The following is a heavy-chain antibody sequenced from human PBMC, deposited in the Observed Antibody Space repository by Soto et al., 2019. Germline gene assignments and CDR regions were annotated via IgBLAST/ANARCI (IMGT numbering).Heavy chain of an antibody. Sequence: QVQLVESGGGVVQPGRSLRLSCAASGFTFSTYGMHWVRQAPGKGLEWMAVIWKDGSNNFSADSVKGRFIISRDNSGSSLYLQMNSLRAEDTAVYYCARGHDTSSYWYCDLWGRGTLVTVSS. J-gene: IGHJ2*01. CDR1: GFTFSTYG. V-gene: IGHV3-33*01. D-gene: IGHD6-6*01. CDR3: ARGHDTSSYWYCDL. CDR2: IWKDGSNN.